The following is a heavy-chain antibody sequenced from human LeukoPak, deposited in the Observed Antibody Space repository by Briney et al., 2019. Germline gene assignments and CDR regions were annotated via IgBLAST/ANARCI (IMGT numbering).Heavy chain of an antibody. V-gene: IGHV5-51*01. D-gene: IGHD6-19*01. CDR3: ARTIAVAGSYYYYGMDV. CDR2: IYPGDSDT. J-gene: IGHJ6*02. Sequence: GESLKISCKGSGYSFTSYWIGWVRQMPGKGLEWMGIIYPGDSDTRYSPSFQGQVTISADKSISTAYLQWSSLKASDTAMYYCARTIAVAGSYYYYGMDVWGQGTTVTVSS. CDR1: GYSFTSYW.